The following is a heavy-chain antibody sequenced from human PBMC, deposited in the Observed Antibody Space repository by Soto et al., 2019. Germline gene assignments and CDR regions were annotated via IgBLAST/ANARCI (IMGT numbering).Heavy chain of an antibody. CDR3: ARHKGLAPYYYYGMDV. Sequence: GESLKISCKGSGYSLTSYWIGWVRQMPGKGLEWMGIIYPGDSDTRYSPSFQGQVTISADKSISTAYLQWSSLKASDTAMYYCARHKGLAPYYYYGMDVWGQGTTVTVSS. CDR1: GYSLTSYW. CDR2: IYPGDSDT. V-gene: IGHV5-51*01. J-gene: IGHJ6*02.